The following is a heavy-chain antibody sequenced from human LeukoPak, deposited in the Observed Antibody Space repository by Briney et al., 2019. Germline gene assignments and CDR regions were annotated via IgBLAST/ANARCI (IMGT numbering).Heavy chain of an antibody. J-gene: IGHJ4*02. D-gene: IGHD3-22*01. V-gene: IGHV5-51*01. CDR2: IYPGDSDT. CDR1: GYSFTSYW. CDR3: ARRRYYDSSGYSLFDY. Sequence: GESLKISCKGSGYSFTSYWIGWVRQMPGKGLEWMGIIYPGDSDTRYSPSFRGQVTISADKSISTAYLQWSSLKASDTAMYYCARRRYYDSSGYSLFDYWGQGTLVTVSS.